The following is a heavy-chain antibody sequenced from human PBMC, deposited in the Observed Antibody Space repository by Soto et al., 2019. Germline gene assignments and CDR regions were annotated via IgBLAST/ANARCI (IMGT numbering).Heavy chain of an antibody. D-gene: IGHD3-16*01. Sequence: GGSLRLSCAASGFTFSDYYMSWIRQAPGKGLEWVSYISSSSSYTNYADSVKGRFTISRDNAKNSLYLQMNSLRAEDTALYYCAKDMGEGGRIYYGMDVWGQGTTVTVSS. CDR1: GFTFSDYY. V-gene: IGHV3-11*05. J-gene: IGHJ6*02. CDR3: AKDMGEGGRIYYGMDV. CDR2: ISSSSSYT.